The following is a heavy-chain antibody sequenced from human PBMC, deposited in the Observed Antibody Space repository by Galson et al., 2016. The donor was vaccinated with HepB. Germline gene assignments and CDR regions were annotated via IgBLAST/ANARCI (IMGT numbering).Heavy chain of an antibody. V-gene: IGHV4-39*01. J-gene: IGHJ6*03. CDR1: GVSISGSNYY. CDR2: IYYSGST. D-gene: IGHD6-19*01. Sequence: EPLSLTCNVSGVSISGSNYYWGWIRQPPGRGLEWIGSIYYSGSTNYNPSLESRVTISVDTSKNHLSLSLRSVTAADTAVYYCATGIVVAGKMYYHYMDVWGKGTSVTVSS. CDR3: ATGIVVAGKMYYHYMDV.